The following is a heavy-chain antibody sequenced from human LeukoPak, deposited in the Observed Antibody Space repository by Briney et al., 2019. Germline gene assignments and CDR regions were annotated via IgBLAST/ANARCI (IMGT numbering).Heavy chain of an antibody. J-gene: IGHJ4*02. CDR2: ISYDGSNK. CDR1: GFTFSSYA. Sequence: GRSLRLSCAASGFTFSSYAMHWVRQAPGKGLEWVAVISYDGSNKYYADSVKGRFTISRDNSKNTLYLQVNSLRAEDTAVYYCAREGVSSGWYCIFDYWGQGTLVTVSS. V-gene: IGHV3-30-3*01. CDR3: AREGVSSGWYCIFDY. D-gene: IGHD6-19*01.